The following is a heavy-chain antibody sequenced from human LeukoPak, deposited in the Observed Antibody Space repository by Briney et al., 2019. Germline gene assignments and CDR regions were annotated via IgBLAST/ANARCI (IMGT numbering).Heavy chain of an antibody. CDR2: INPNSGGT. CDR1: GYTFTGYY. V-gene: IGHV1-2*06. CDR3: ARTNIVATILRYYYYYYGMDV. J-gene: IGHJ6*02. D-gene: IGHD5-12*01. Sequence: ASVKVSCKASGYTFTGYYMHWVRQAPGQGLEWMGRINPNSGGTNYAQKFQGRVTMTRDTSISTAYMELSRLRSDDTAVYYCARTNIVATILRYYYYYYGMDVWGQGTTVTVSS.